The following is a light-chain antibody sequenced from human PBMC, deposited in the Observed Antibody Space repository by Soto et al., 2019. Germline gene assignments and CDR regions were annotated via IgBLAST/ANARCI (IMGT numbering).Light chain of an antibody. J-gene: IGKJ1*01. CDR1: QSVGIN. V-gene: IGKV3-15*01. Sequence: EIVMTQSPATLSVSPGDRAAVSCWASQSVGINLAWYQQKPGQAPRLVIYGASTKATGIPARFSGSGSGTEFTLTISSQQSEDFAIYFCQQYNNWPPDRTFGQGTKVEIK. CDR3: QQYNNWPPDRT. CDR2: GAS.